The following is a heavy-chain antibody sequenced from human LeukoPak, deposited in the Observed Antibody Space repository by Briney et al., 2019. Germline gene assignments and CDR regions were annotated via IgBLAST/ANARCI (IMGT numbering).Heavy chain of an antibody. CDR1: GFTFSSYA. CDR2: ISGSGGST. CDR3: AKMGIQLWLLSFDY. D-gene: IGHD5-18*01. Sequence: GGSLRLSCAASGFTFSSYAMSWVRQAPGKGLEWVSAISGSGGSTYYADSVKGRFTISRDNSKNTLHLQMNSLRAEDTAVYYCAKMGIQLWLLSFDYWGQGTLVTVSS. V-gene: IGHV3-23*01. J-gene: IGHJ4*02.